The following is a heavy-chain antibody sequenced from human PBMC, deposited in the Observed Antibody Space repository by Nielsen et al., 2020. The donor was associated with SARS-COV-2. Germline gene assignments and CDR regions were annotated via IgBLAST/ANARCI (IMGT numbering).Heavy chain of an antibody. D-gene: IGHD6-13*01. Sequence: GSLRLSCAASEFTFADYAMHWVRQGPGKGLEWVSLISGDGGYTYYADSVKGRFTISRDNRKNSLYLQMNSLRTEDTALYYCAKDMRRFSSSWNGDHYFYGMDVWGHGTTVTVSS. J-gene: IGHJ6*02. CDR3: AKDMRRFSSSWNGDHYFYGMDV. CDR2: ISGDGGYT. V-gene: IGHV3-43*02. CDR1: EFTFADYA.